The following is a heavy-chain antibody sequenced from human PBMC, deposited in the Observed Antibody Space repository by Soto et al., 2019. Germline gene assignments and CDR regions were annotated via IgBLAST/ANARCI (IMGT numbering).Heavy chain of an antibody. CDR1: GGSISSYY. J-gene: IGHJ6*02. V-gene: IGHV4-59*01. CDR2: IYYSGST. CDR3: ARGDFWSGYFSVKVGGPYGMDV. Sequence: PSETLSLTCTVSGGSISSYYWSWIRQPPGKGLEWIGYIYYSGSTNYNPSLKSRVTISVDTSKNQFSLKLSSVTAADTAVYYCARGDFWSGYFSVKVGGPYGMDVWGQGTTVTVFS. D-gene: IGHD3-3*01.